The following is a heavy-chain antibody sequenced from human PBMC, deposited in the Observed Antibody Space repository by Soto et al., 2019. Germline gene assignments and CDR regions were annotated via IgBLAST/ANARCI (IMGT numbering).Heavy chain of an antibody. CDR1: GFSISNASYY. CDR2: IFYSGSA. J-gene: IGHJ5*01. D-gene: IGHD3-3*01. Sequence: SETLSLTCSVSGFSISNASYYWAWIRQPPGKGLEWSGSIFYSGSAYYNPSLKSRVTMSVDTSQNQFSLKLSSATAADTAVYYCAGRTSLTSVEIFSGGLSGYNWVDPWGRGTLVTVSS. V-gene: IGHV4-39*01. CDR3: AGRTSLTSVEIFSGGLSGYNWVDP.